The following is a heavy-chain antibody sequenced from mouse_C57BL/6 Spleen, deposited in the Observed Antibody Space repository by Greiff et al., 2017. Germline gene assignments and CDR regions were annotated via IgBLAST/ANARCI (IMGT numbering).Heavy chain of an antibody. D-gene: IGHD1-1*01. Sequence: EVHLVESGPELVKPGASVKIPCKASGYTFTDYNMDWVKQSHGKSLEWIGDINPNNGGTIYNQKFKGKATLTVDKSSSTAYMELRSLTSEDTAVYYCARRYGSSPYYYAMDYWGQGTSVTVSS. CDR1: GYTFTDYN. V-gene: IGHV1-18*01. CDR3: ARRYGSSPYYYAMDY. J-gene: IGHJ4*01. CDR2: INPNNGGT.